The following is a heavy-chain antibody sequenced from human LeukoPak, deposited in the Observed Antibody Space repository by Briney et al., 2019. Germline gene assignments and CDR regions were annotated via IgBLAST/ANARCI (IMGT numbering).Heavy chain of an antibody. J-gene: IGHJ4*02. D-gene: IGHD6-19*01. V-gene: IGHV4-30-2*01. CDR2: IYHSGST. CDR1: GGSISSGGYS. Sequence: SETLSLTCAVSGGSISSGGYSWSWIRQPPGKGLEWIGYIYHSGSTYYNPSLKSRVTISVDRSKNQFSLKLSSVTAADTAVYYCARGPIAVAEFDYWGQGTLVTVSS. CDR3: ARGPIAVAEFDY.